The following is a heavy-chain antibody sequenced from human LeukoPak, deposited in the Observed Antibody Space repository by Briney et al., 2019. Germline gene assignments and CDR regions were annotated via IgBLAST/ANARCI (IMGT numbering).Heavy chain of an antibody. CDR2: IRSKAYRGTT. CDR3: TREPIQLWLYYGMDV. V-gene: IGHV3-49*04. Sequence: GGSLRLSCTASGFTFGDHAMSWVRQAPGKGLEWVGFIRSKAYRGTTEYAPSVKGRFTISRDDSNSIAYLQMNSLKTEDTAVYYCTREPIQLWLYYGMDVCGQGTTVIVSS. J-gene: IGHJ6*02. CDR1: GFTFGDHA. D-gene: IGHD5-18*01.